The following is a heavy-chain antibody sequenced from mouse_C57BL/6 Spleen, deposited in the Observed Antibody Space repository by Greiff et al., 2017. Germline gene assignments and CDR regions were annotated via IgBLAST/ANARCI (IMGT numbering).Heavy chain of an antibody. J-gene: IGHJ3*01. Sequence: QVQLQQPGAELVKPGASVKLSCKASGYTFTSYWMHWVKQRHGRGLEWIGRIAPNSGGTKYNEKFKSKATLTVDKHSRTAYMQLLRLTSEDSSVYYCARSQMCNYPWFSYWGQGTLVTVSA. V-gene: IGHV1-72*01. CDR2: IAPNSGGT. CDR1: GYTFTSYW. D-gene: IGHD2-1*01. CDR3: ARSQMCNYPWFSY.